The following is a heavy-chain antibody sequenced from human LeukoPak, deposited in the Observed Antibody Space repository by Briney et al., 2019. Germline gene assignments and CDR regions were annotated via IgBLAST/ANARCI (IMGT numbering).Heavy chain of an antibody. CDR3: ARDRHYYEPPPGS. V-gene: IGHV1-18*01. J-gene: IGHJ5*02. D-gene: IGHD3-22*01. CDR1: GYTFTSYG. CDR2: ISAYNGNT. Sequence: WASVKVSCKASGYTFTSYGISWVRQAPGQGLEWMGWISAYNGNTNYAQQLQGRVTMTTDTSASTAYMELRSLRSDDTAVYYCARDRHYYEPPPGSWGQGTLVTVSS.